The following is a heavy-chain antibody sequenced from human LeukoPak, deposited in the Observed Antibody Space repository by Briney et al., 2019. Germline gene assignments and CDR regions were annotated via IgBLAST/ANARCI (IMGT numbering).Heavy chain of an antibody. J-gene: IGHJ5*02. Sequence: SETLSLTCSVSGYSISSGYYWGWIRQPPGKGLEWIGSIYHSGSTYYNPSLKSRVTISVDTSKNQFSLKLSSVTAADTAVYYCARRTYYYDSSGYYYLFTPGWFDPWGQGTLVTVSS. CDR3: ARRTYYYDSSGYYYLFTPGWFDP. CDR2: IYHSGST. CDR1: GYSISSGYY. D-gene: IGHD3-22*01. V-gene: IGHV4-38-2*02.